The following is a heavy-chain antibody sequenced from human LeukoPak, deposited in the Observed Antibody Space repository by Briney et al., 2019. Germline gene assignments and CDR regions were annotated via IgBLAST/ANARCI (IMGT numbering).Heavy chain of an antibody. CDR2: ISWNSGSI. J-gene: IGHJ4*02. CDR3: ARRLGYCRSSSCSEHYFDY. Sequence: PGRSLRLSCAASGFTFDDYAMHWVRQAPGKGLEWVSGISWNSGSIGYADSVKGRFTISRDNAKNSLYLQMNSLRAEDTAVYYCARRLGYCRSSSCSEHYFDYWGQGTLVTVSS. CDR1: GFTFDDYA. V-gene: IGHV3-9*01. D-gene: IGHD2-2*01.